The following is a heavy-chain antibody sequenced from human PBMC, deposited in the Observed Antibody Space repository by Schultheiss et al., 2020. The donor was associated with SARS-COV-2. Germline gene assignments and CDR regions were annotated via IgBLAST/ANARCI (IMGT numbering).Heavy chain of an antibody. CDR1: GFTFSSYA. V-gene: IGHV3-33*08. CDR2: IWYDGSNK. J-gene: IGHJ4*02. CDR3: AREGIIPTAIQLDY. D-gene: IGHD2-2*02. Sequence: GGSLRLSCTASGFTFSSYAMHWVRQAPGKGLEWVAVIWYDGSNKYYADSVKGRFTISRDNSKNTLYLQMNSLRAADTAVYYCAREGIIPTAIQLDYWGQGTLVTVAS.